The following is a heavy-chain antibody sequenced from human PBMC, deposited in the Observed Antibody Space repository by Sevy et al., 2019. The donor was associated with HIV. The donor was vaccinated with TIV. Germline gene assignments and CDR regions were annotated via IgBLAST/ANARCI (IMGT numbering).Heavy chain of an antibody. Sequence: GGSLRLSCVGSGFSFSSDAMSWVRQAPGKGLQWVATVSASGGSTYYADSVRGRFSITRDNSKNTLYVKMNSLRAEDTAVYYCGRVGGGGYYDPWSGYLEFDPWGQGTLVTVSS. D-gene: IGHD3-3*01. CDR2: VSASGGST. V-gene: IGHV3-23*01. CDR1: GFSFSSDA. CDR3: GRVGGGGYYDPWSGYLEFDP. J-gene: IGHJ5*02.